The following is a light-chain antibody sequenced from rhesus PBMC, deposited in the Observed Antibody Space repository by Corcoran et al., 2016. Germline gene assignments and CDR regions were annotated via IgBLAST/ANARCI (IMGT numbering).Light chain of an antibody. CDR1: QVISTW. CDR2: RAS. J-gene: IGKJ2*01. V-gene: IGKV1-69*01. Sequence: DIQMTQSPSSLSASVGDRVTITCRASQVISTWLAWYQPQPGKAPKLLIYRASNLETGVPSRFSGSGSGTDCTLTISSLQPEDIATYYGQQYDNSLMYNFGPGTKVEIK. CDR3: QQYDNSLMYN.